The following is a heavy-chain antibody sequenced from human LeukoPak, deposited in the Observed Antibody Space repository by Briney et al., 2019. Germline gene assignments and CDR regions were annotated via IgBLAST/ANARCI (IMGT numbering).Heavy chain of an antibody. Sequence: PGRSLRLSCAASGFTFSSYGMHWVRQASGKGLEWVALISYEGSNKYYADSVKGRSTISRDNSNNTLYLQMSSLRAEDTAVYFCATGGASIFLDAFDMWGQGTMVTVSS. CDR1: GFTFSSYG. J-gene: IGHJ3*02. CDR3: ATGGASIFLDAFDM. D-gene: IGHD3-9*01. CDR2: ISYEGSNK. V-gene: IGHV3-30*03.